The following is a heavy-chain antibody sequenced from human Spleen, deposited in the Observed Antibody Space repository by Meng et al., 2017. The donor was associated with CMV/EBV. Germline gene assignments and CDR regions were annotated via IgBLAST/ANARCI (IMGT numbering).Heavy chain of an antibody. Sequence: GGSVSSGSYYWSWIRQPPGKGLEWIGYIYYSGSTNYNPSLKSRVTISVDTSKNQFSLKLSSVTAADTAVYYCASANYYGSDANWFDPWGQGTLVTVSS. CDR1: GGSVSSGSYY. V-gene: IGHV4-61*01. J-gene: IGHJ5*02. D-gene: IGHD3-10*01. CDR2: IYYSGST. CDR3: ASANYYGSDANWFDP.